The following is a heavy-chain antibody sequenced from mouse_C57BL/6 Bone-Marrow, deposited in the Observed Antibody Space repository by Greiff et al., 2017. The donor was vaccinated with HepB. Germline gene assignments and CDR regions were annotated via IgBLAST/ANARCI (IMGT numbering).Heavy chain of an antibody. Sequence: VQLQESGAELARPGASVKLSCKASGYTFTSYGISWVKQRTGQGLEWIGEIYPRSGNTYYNEKFKGKATLTADKSSSTAYMELRSLTSEDSAVYFCARSDGVTTVVEWYYFDYWGQGTTLTVSS. CDR2: IYPRSGNT. V-gene: IGHV1-81*01. CDR3: ARSDGVTTVVEWYYFDY. CDR1: GYTFTSYG. D-gene: IGHD1-1*01. J-gene: IGHJ2*01.